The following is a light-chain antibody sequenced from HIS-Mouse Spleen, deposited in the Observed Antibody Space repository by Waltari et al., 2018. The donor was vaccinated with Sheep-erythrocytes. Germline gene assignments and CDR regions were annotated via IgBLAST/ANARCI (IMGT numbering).Light chain of an antibody. CDR2: DVS. Sequence: QSALTQPRSVSGSPGQSVTIPCTGTSRDVGGYNYVSWYQQPPGKAPKPMIYDVSKRPSGVPDRFSGSKSGNTASLTISGLQAEDEADYYCCSYAGSYNYVFGTGTKVTVL. J-gene: IGLJ1*01. CDR3: CSYAGSYNYV. CDR1: SRDVGGYNY. V-gene: IGLV2-11*01.